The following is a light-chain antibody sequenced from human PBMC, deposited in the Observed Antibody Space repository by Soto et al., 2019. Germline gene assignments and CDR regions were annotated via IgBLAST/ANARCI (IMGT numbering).Light chain of an antibody. CDR3: QHYDNFPIT. J-gene: IGKJ5*01. Sequence: DIQMTQSPSTLSASVGDGVTITCRASQTISSWLAWYQQKPGKAPELLIYDASNLETGVPSRFSGSGSGTDFTFTISNLQPEDIATYYCQHYDNFPITFGQGTRLEIK. V-gene: IGKV1-33*01. CDR1: QTISSW. CDR2: DAS.